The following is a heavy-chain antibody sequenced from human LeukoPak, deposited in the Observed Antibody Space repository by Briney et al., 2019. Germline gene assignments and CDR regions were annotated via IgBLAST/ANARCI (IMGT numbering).Heavy chain of an antibody. J-gene: IGHJ4*02. CDR2: ISGSGTST. CDR1: RFTFSSYA. D-gene: IGHD6-6*01. V-gene: IGHV3-23*01. CDR3: AKDLVAVRHDY. Sequence: GSLRLPCAASRFTFSSYAMSWVRQAPGKGLEWVSVISGSGTSTYYADSVRGRFTISRDNSKNTLYLQMNSLRAEDTAVYYCAKDLVAVRHDYWGQGTLVTVSS.